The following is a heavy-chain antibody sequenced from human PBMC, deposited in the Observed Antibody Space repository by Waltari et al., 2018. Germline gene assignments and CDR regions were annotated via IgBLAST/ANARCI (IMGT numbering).Heavy chain of an antibody. CDR3: GRVRLLYTCDY. CDR1: GFTFSSYW. Sequence: EVQLVESGGGLVQPGGSLRLSCAASGFTFSSYWMHWVRQAPGKGLVWVSQINGDGSSTSYAESVKGQFTISGDNAKNTLYLQMNSLRAEDTAVYYCGRVRLLYTCDYWGQGTLVTVSS. V-gene: IGHV3-74*01. CDR2: INGDGSST. D-gene: IGHD2-21*02. J-gene: IGHJ4*02.